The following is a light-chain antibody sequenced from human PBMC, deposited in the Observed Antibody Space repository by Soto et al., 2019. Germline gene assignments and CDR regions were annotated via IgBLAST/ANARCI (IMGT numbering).Light chain of an antibody. J-gene: IGKJ1*01. Sequence: EIVLTQSPGTLSLSPGESATLSCRASPSVSSSYLAWYQQKPGQAPRLLIYGASSRATGITDRFSGSGSGTDFTLTISRLEPEDFAVYYCQQYGRSSWTFGQGTKVEIK. CDR2: GAS. V-gene: IGKV3-20*01. CDR1: PSVSSSY. CDR3: QQYGRSSWT.